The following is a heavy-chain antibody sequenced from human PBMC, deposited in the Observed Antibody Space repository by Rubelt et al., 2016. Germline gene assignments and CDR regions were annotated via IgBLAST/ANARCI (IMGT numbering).Heavy chain of an antibody. J-gene: IGHJ3*01. Sequence: GFTSNTCAMHWVRQAPGKGLEWVAIISFGGTNKYYEDSVKGRLPLSRDPSKNTLYLGMNSLRVEATAVYYCARDKSGDYVTYNTFDLWGQGTMVAVSS. CDR3: ARDKSGDYVTYNTFDL. CDR1: GFTSNTCA. V-gene: IGHV3-33*05. CDR2: ISFGGTNK. D-gene: IGHD4-17*01.